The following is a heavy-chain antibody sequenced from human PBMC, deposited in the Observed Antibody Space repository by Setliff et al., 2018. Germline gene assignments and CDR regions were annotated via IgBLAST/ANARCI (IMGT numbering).Heavy chain of an antibody. Sequence: LRLSCEVSGFTFSAHGMHWVRQAPGKGPEWVAVIWFDGRKTQYGDSVKGRFTVSRDNSKDMLYLHMNSLRAEDTAMYYCARLALTGYDSSGYYYALEYYYYMDVWGKGTTVTVSS. J-gene: IGHJ6*03. CDR3: ARLALTGYDSSGYYYALEYYYYMDV. V-gene: IGHV3-33*01. CDR1: GFTFSAHG. D-gene: IGHD3-22*01. CDR2: IWFDGRKT.